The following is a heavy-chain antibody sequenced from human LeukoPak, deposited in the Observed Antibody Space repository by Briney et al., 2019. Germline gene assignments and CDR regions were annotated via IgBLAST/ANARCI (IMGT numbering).Heavy chain of an antibody. CDR2: IVVGSGNT. D-gene: IGHD3-22*01. Sequence: ASVTVSFTASGFTFTSSAVQWVRQARGQRLEWIGWIVVGSGNTNYAQKFQERVTITRDMSTSTAYMELSSLRSEDTAVYYCAADSSNYYDSSGYLDYWGQGTLVTVSS. V-gene: IGHV1-58*01. J-gene: IGHJ4*02. CDR3: AADSSNYYDSSGYLDY. CDR1: GFTFTSSA.